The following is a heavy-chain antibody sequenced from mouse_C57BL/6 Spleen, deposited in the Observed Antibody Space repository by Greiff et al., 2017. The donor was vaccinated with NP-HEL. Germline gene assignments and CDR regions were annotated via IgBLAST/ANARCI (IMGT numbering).Heavy chain of an antibody. J-gene: IGHJ2*01. D-gene: IGHD1-1*01. V-gene: IGHV1-50*01. CDR2: IDPSDSYT. Sequence: VQLQQPGAELVKPGASVKLSCKASGYTFTSYWMQWVKQRPGQGLEWIGEIDPSDSYTNYNQKFKGKATLTVDTSSSTSYMQLSSLTSEDSAVYYCARNYVSSPYYFDYWGQGTTLTVSS. CDR1: GYTFTSYW. CDR3: ARNYVSSPYYFDY.